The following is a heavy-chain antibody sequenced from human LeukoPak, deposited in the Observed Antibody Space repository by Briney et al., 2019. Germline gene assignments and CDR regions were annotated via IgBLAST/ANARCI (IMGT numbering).Heavy chain of an antibody. D-gene: IGHD6-19*01. J-gene: IGHJ4*02. CDR3: AKLAADSSAWYGLDY. Sequence: SETLSLTCTVSGGSISDYYWSWIRQAPGKGLEWIGYIYYSGSSDYNPSLKSRVTMSVDMSKNQFSLKLGSVTAADTAVYYCAKLAADSSAWYGLDYWGQGTLVTVSS. CDR2: IYYSGSS. CDR1: GGSISDYY. V-gene: IGHV4-59*08.